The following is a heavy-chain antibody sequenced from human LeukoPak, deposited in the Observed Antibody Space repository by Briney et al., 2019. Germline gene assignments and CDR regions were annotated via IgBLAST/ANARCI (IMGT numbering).Heavy chain of an antibody. CDR1: GFTFSSYG. Sequence: PGRSLRLSCAASGFTFSSYGMHWVRQAPGKGLEWVAVISYDGSNKYYADSVKGRFTISRDNSKNTLYLQMNSLRAEDTAVYYCASAGFRGYSYGYMVYWGQGTLVTVSS. CDR3: ASAGFRGYSYGYMVY. CDR2: ISYDGSNK. D-gene: IGHD5-18*01. J-gene: IGHJ4*02. V-gene: IGHV3-30*03.